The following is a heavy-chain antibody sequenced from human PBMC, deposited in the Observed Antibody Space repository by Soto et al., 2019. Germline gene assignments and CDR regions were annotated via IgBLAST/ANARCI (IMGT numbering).Heavy chain of an antibody. J-gene: IGHJ4*02. D-gene: IGHD3-3*01. CDR3: ARAYYDFWSGYVRSWYFDY. CDR1: GGSISSGGYY. Sequence: LTCTVSGGSISSGGYYWSWIRQHPGKGLEWIGYIYYSGSTYYNPSLKSRVTISVDTSKNQFSLKLSSVTAADTAVYYCARAYYDFWSGYVRSWYFDYWGQGTLVTVSS. CDR2: IYYSGST. V-gene: IGHV4-31*03.